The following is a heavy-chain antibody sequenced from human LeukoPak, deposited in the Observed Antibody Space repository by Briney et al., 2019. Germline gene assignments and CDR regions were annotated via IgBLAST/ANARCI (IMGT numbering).Heavy chain of an antibody. CDR2: IWYDGSNK. CDR3: AKGPGEDSSGYYPKIDY. Sequence: GRSLRLSCAASGFTFSSYGMHWVRQAPGKGLKWVAVIWYDGSNKYYADSVKGRFTISRDNSKNTLYLQMNSLRAEDTAVYYCAKGPGEDSSGYYPKIDYWGQGTLVTVSS. CDR1: GFTFSSYG. D-gene: IGHD3-22*01. J-gene: IGHJ4*02. V-gene: IGHV3-33*06.